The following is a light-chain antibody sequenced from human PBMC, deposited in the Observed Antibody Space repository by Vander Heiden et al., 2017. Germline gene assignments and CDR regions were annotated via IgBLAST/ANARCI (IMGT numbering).Light chain of an antibody. Sequence: DIVMTQSPASLSASPGERATINCKSSQSVLYSSNNKNYLAWYQQKPGQPPKLLIYWASTRESGVPDRFSGSGSGTDFTLTISSLQAEDVAVYYCQQYYSTPWTFGQGTKVEIK. CDR3: QQYYSTPWT. CDR1: QSVLYSSNNKNY. CDR2: WAS. J-gene: IGKJ1*01. V-gene: IGKV4-1*01.